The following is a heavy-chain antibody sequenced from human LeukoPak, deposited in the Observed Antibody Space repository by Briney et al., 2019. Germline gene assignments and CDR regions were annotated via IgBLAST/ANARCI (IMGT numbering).Heavy chain of an antibody. Sequence: MPSETLSLTCTVSGGSISSGDYYWSWIRQPPGKGLEWIGYIYYSGSTYYNPSLKSRVTISVDTSKNQLSLKLSSVTAADTAVYYCARARQVEYSSSSCFDYWGQGTLVTVSS. J-gene: IGHJ4*02. CDR2: IYYSGST. CDR3: ARARQVEYSSSSCFDY. V-gene: IGHV4-30-4*01. CDR1: GGSISSGDYY. D-gene: IGHD6-6*01.